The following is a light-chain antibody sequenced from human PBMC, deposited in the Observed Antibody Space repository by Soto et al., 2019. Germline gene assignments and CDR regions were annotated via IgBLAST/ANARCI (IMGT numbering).Light chain of an antibody. CDR2: GAS. V-gene: IGKV3-20*01. J-gene: IGKJ1*01. CDR1: QSVSSSY. Sequence: EIVFTQSPGTLSLSPGERATLSCRASQSVSSSYLAWYQQKPGQAPRLLIYGASSRATGIPDRFSGSGSGTDFTLTISRMETEEFAVYYCQQYGSSLWTVGQGTK. CDR3: QQYGSSLWT.